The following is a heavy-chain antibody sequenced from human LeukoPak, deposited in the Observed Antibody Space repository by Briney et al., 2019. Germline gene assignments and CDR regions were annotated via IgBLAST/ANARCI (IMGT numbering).Heavy chain of an antibody. CDR1: GFTFSSYW. V-gene: IGHV3-7*04. D-gene: IGHD2-2*01. J-gene: IGHJ5*02. Sequence: HSGGSLRLSCAASGFTFSSYWMSWVRQAPGKGLEWVANIKQDGSEKYYVDSVKGRFAISRDNAKNSLYLQMNSLRAEDTAVYYCARDIVVVPAAPGYNWFDPWGQGTLVTVSS. CDR3: ARDIVVVPAAPGYNWFDP. CDR2: IKQDGSEK.